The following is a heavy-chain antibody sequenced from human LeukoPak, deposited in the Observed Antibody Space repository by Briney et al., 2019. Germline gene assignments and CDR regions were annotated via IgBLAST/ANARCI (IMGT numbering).Heavy chain of an antibody. J-gene: IGHJ4*02. CDR1: GFTFSSYG. CDR2: IRYDGSNK. D-gene: IGHD6-13*01. CDR3: GKALGAAAGTGFDY. V-gene: IGHV3-30*02. Sequence: GGSLRLSCAASGFTFSSYGMHWVRQAPGKGLEWVAFIRYDGSNKYYADSVKGRFIISRDNSKNTLYLQMNSLRAEDTAVYYCGKALGAAAGTGFDYWGQGTLVTVSS.